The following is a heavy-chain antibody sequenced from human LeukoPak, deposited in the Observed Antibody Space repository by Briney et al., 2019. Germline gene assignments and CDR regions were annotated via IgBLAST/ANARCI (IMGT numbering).Heavy chain of an antibody. Sequence: GGSLRLSCAASGFTVDSNYLSWVRQAPGKGLEWVSAISDSGGSTYYADSVKGRFTISRDNSKNTLYLQMNSLRAEDTAVYYCAKVPGRESFDYWGQGTLVTVSS. CDR1: GFTVDSNY. CDR3: AKVPGRESFDY. J-gene: IGHJ4*02. V-gene: IGHV3-23*01. CDR2: ISDSGGST.